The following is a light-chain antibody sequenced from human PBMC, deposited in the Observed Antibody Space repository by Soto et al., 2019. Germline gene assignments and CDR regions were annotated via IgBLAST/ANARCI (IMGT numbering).Light chain of an antibody. V-gene: IGLV1-47*02. CDR2: DDT. CDR1: SSNIGSNY. CDR3: SVWDTSLSGWA. Sequence: QSVLTQPPSASGTPGQRVTISCSGSSSNIGSNYVYWYQQFPGTTPKLLIFDDTQRASGVPDRVSGSKSGTSASLAISGLRSEDAADYYCSVWDTSLSGWAFGGGT. J-gene: IGLJ3*02.